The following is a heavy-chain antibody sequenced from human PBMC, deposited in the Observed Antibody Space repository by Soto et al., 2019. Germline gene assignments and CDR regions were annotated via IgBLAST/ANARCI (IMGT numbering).Heavy chain of an antibody. CDR3: AKSTGYSSSYGFDY. Sequence: EVQLLESGGGLVQPGGSLRLSCAASGFTFSSYAMSWVRQAPGKGLEWVSAISGSGGSTYYADSVKGRFTISRENSKNALYLQMNSLRAEDTAVYYCAKSTGYSSSYGFDYWGQGTLVTVSS. D-gene: IGHD6-13*01. CDR1: GFTFSSYA. CDR2: ISGSGGST. J-gene: IGHJ4*02. V-gene: IGHV3-23*01.